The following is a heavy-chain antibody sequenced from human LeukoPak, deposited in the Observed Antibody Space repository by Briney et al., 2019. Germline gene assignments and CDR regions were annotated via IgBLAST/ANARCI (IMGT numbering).Heavy chain of an antibody. Sequence: GGSLRLSCAASGFSFTTYGMSWVRQAPGKGLEWVSYISSSSRTIYYADSVKGRFTISRDNAKNSLYLQMNSLRAEDTAVYYCARESGSGSVFDYWGQGTLVTVSS. V-gene: IGHV3-48*01. CDR3: ARESGSGSVFDY. CDR2: ISSSSRTI. D-gene: IGHD3-10*01. J-gene: IGHJ4*02. CDR1: GFSFTTYG.